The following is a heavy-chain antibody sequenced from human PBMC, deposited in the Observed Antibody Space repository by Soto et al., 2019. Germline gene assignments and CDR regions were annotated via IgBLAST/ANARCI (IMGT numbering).Heavy chain of an antibody. Sequence: PSETLSLTCTVSGGSISSYYWSWIRQPPGKGLEWIGYIYYSGSTNYNPSLKSRVTISVDTSKNQFSLKLSSVTAADTAVYYCGRAPYGGLDYWGQGTLVTVSS. CDR2: IYYSGST. V-gene: IGHV4-59*01. CDR3: GRAPYGGLDY. CDR1: GGSISSYY. D-gene: IGHD4-17*01. J-gene: IGHJ4*02.